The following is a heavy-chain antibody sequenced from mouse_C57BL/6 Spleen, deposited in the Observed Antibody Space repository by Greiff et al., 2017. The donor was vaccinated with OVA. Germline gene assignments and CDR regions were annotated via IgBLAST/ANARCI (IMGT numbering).Heavy chain of an antibody. D-gene: IGHD2-3*01. Sequence: EVQRVESGGGLVQPGGSLKLSCAASGFTFSDYYMYWVRQTPEKRLEWVAYISNGGGSTYYPDTVKGRFTISRDNAKNTLYLQRSRLKSEDTAMYYWARHDGNYFDYWGQGTTLTVSS. V-gene: IGHV5-12*01. J-gene: IGHJ2*01. CDR2: ISNGGGST. CDR3: ARHDGNYFDY. CDR1: GFTFSDYY.